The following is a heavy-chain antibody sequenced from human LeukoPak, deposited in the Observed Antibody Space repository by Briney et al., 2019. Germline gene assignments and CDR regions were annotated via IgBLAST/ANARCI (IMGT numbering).Heavy chain of an antibody. CDR3: AHQLLPGGTGY. Sequence: SVKVSCKASGGTFSSYAISWVRQVPGQGLEWMGRIIPILGIANYAQKFQGRVTITADKSTSTAYMELSSLRSEDTAVYYCAHQLLPGGTGYWGQGTLVTVSS. J-gene: IGHJ4*02. CDR2: IIPILGIA. V-gene: IGHV1-69*04. D-gene: IGHD2-2*01. CDR1: GGTFSSYA.